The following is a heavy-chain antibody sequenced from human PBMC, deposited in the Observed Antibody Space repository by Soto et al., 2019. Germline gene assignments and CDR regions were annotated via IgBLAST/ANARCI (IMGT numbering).Heavy chain of an antibody. Sequence: QVQLQESGPGLVKPSETLSLSCTVSGGSISSGSYYWNWIRQPPGRGLEWIGYIYYSGSTNYNPSLKSRVALSVDTSNSQLSLKLSSGTAADTAVYYCARESGGSPYYYSYGMDVWGQGTTVTVSS. CDR3: ARESGGSPYYYSYGMDV. CDR2: IYYSGST. D-gene: IGHD6-19*01. CDR1: GGSISSGSYY. V-gene: IGHV4-61*01. J-gene: IGHJ6*02.